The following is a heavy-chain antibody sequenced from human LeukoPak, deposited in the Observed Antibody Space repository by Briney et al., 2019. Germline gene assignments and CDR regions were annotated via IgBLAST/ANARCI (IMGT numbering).Heavy chain of an antibody. Sequence: GASVKVSCKASGGTFSSYAISWVRQAPGQGLEWMGGIIPIFGTANYAQKFQGRVTITTDESTSTAYMELSSLRSEDTAAYYCARGGYYDFWSGYYGLIWFDPWGQGTLVTVSS. V-gene: IGHV1-69*05. CDR3: ARGGYYDFWSGYYGLIWFDP. CDR1: GGTFSSYA. CDR2: IIPIFGTA. J-gene: IGHJ5*02. D-gene: IGHD3-3*01.